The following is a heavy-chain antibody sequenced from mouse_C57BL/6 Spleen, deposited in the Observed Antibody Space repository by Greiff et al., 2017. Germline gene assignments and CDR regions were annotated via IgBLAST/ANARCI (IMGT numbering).Heavy chain of an antibody. D-gene: IGHD2-4*01. CDR3: AYYDYDAWFAD. CDR1: GYTFTSYW. CDR2: INPSNGGT. J-gene: IGHJ3*01. V-gene: IGHV1-53*01. Sequence: QVQLQQPGTELVKPGASVKLSCTASGYTFTSYWMHWVKQRPEQGLEWIGNINPSNGGTNYNEKFKSKATRTVDKSSSTAYMQLCSLTSEDSAVYNCAYYDYDAWFADWGQGTLVTVSA.